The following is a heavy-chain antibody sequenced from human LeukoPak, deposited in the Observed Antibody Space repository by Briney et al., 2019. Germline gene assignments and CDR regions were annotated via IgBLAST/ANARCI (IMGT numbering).Heavy chain of an antibody. CDR2: MNPNSGNT. J-gene: IGHJ4*02. Sequence: ASVKVSCKASGYTFTSYDTNWVRQATGQGLEWMGWMNPNSGNTGYAQKFQGRVTMTRNTSISTAYMELSSLRSEDTAVYYCARGHTYYYDSSVSYWGQGTLVTVSS. V-gene: IGHV1-8*01. CDR1: GYTFTSYD. D-gene: IGHD3-22*01. CDR3: ARGHTYYYDSSVSY.